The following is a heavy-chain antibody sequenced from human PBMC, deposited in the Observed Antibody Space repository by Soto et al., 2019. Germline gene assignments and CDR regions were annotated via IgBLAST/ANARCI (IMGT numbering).Heavy chain of an antibody. Sequence: QVQLVQSGAEVKKPGASVKVSCKASGYTFTSYYMHWVRQAPGQGLEWMGIINPSGGSTSYAQKFQGRVTMNRDTSTSTVYLELSSLRSXDTXXXXXXRAGGYSSGWRNSFDPWRQGTLVTVSS. J-gene: IGHJ5*02. CDR3: XRAGGYSSGWRNSFDP. V-gene: IGHV1-46*01. CDR1: GYTFTSYY. CDR2: INPSGGST. D-gene: IGHD6-19*01.